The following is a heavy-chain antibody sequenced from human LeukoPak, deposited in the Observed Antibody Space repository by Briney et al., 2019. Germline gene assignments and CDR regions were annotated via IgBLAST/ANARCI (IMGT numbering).Heavy chain of an antibody. D-gene: IGHD6-19*01. V-gene: IGHV3-30*04. CDR3: ARVIRAQWLADYFDY. Sequence: GMSLRLSCAASGFTFSSYAMHWVRQAPGKGLEGVAVISYDGSNKYYADSVKGRFTISRDNSKNTLYLQMNSLRAEDTAVYYCARVIRAQWLADYFDYWGQGTLVTVSS. CDR1: GFTFSSYA. J-gene: IGHJ4*02. CDR2: ISYDGSNK.